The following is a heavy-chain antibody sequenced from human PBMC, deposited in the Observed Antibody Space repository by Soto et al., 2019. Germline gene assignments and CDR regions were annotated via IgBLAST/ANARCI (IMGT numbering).Heavy chain of an antibody. CDR2: IKSNTDGGTT. CDR1: GFTFSNAW. D-gene: IGHD4-17*01. Sequence: EVPLVESGGGLVKPGGSLRLSCAASGFTFSNAWMNWVRQAPGKGLEWVGRIKSNTDGGTTDYAAPVKGRFTISRDDSKNTLDLQMNSLKTEDTAVYYCPTEGEGYGGNSDPLDYWGQGTLVTVSS. J-gene: IGHJ4*02. V-gene: IGHV3-15*07. CDR3: PTEGEGYGGNSDPLDY.